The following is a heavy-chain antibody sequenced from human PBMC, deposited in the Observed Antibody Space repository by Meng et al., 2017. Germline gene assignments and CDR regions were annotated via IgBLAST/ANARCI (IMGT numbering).Heavy chain of an antibody. CDR2: ISAYNGNT. J-gene: IGHJ6*02. V-gene: IGHV1-18*01. D-gene: IGHD3-10*01. CDR3: VSGSITMVRGEPYYYYGMDV. Sequence: ASVKVSCKASGYTFTSYGISWVRQAPGQGLEWMGWISAYNGNTNYAQKLQGRVTMTTDTSTSTAYMELRSLRSDDTAVYYCVSGSITMVRGEPYYYYGMDVWGQGTTVTVSS. CDR1: GYTFTSYG.